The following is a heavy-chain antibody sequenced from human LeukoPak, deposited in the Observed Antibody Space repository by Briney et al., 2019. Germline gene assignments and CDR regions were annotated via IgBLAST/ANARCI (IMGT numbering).Heavy chain of an antibody. V-gene: IGHV5-10-1*01. CDR2: IDPTDSYT. CDR3: ARPSSGWSRDLDY. J-gene: IGHJ4*02. D-gene: IGHD6-19*01. Sequence: GASLKISCKASGYSFTNYWISWVRRMPGKGLGWMGTIDPTDSYTKYSPSFEGRVTFSSDKSITTVHLQWRSLRASDTAIYYCARPSSGWSRDLDYWGQGTLVAVSS. CDR1: GYSFTNYW.